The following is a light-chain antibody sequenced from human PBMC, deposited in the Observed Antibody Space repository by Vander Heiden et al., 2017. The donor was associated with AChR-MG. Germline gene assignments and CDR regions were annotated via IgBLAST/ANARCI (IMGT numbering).Light chain of an antibody. J-gene: IGKJ1*01. CDR3: QQYGSSPGT. Sequence: EIVLTQSPGTLSLSPGERATLSCRASQSVSSSYLAWYQQKPGQAPRLLIYGASSRATGIPDRCSGSGSGTDFTLTISRLEPEDFAVYYGQQYGSSPGTFGQGTKVEIK. CDR2: GAS. V-gene: IGKV3-20*01. CDR1: QSVSSSY.